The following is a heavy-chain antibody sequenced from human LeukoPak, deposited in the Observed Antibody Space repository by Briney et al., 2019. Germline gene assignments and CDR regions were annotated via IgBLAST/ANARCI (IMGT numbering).Heavy chain of an antibody. CDR1: GFSFSSYY. Sequence: GGSLRLSCAASGFSFSSYYMSWVRQAPGKGLEWVSVIYSGGSTYYADSVKGRFTISRDNSKNTLYLQMNSLRAEDTAVYYCARDAPSGWFDPWGQGTLVTVSS. J-gene: IGHJ5*02. CDR2: IYSGGST. CDR3: ARDAPSGWFDP. V-gene: IGHV3-53*01. D-gene: IGHD3-10*01.